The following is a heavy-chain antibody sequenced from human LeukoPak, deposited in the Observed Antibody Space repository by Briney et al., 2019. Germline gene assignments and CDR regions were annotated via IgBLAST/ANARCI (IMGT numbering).Heavy chain of an antibody. J-gene: IGHJ5*02. CDR1: GYTFTAYY. CDR3: ARGGDSSSWYGWFDP. V-gene: IGHV1-2*02. D-gene: IGHD6-13*01. CDR2: INPNSGGT. Sequence: ASVKVSCKDSGYTFTAYYMHWVRQAPGQRLEWMGWINPNSGGTNSAQKFQGRVTMTRDTSISTAYMGLSRLRSDDTAVYHCARGGDSSSWYGWFDPWGQGTLFTVSS.